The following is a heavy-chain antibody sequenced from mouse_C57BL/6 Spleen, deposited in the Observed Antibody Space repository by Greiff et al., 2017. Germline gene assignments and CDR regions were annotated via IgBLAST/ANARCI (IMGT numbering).Heavy chain of an antibody. CDR3: TTWPGAMDY. V-gene: IGHV14-1*01. CDR2: IDPEYGDT. Sequence: VQLQQSGAELVRPGASVKLSCTASGFNITDYYMHWVKQRPEQGLEWIGRIDPEYGDTEYAPKFQGKATMTADTSSHPAYLQLSSLTSEDTAVYYCTTWPGAMDYWGQGTSVTVSS. J-gene: IGHJ4*01. CDR1: GFNITDYY.